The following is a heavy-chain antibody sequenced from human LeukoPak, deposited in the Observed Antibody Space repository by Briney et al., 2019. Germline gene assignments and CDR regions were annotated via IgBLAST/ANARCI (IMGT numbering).Heavy chain of an antibody. CDR2: NSSSGSTT. J-gene: IGHJ4*02. CDR1: GFTFSDYY. D-gene: IGHD1-7*01. CDR3: AKDSQNWNYGSYFDY. V-gene: IGHV3-11*04. Sequence: TGGSLRLSCVASGFTFSDYYMSWIRQAPGKGLEWVSYNSSSGSTTYYADSVKGRFTISRDNSKNTLYLQMNSLRAEDTAVYYCAKDSQNWNYGSYFDYWGQGTLVTVSS.